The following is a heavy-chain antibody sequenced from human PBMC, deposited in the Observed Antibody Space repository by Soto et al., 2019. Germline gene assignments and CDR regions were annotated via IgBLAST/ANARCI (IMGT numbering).Heavy chain of an antibody. Sequence: QVQLVESGGGVVQPGRSLGLSCAASGFTFSSYGMHWVRQAPGKGLEWVAVIWYDGSNKYYADSVKGRFTISRDNSKNTLYLQMNSLRAEDTAVYYCARGMGYYYYYGMDVWGQGTTVTVSS. J-gene: IGHJ6*02. CDR3: ARGMGYYYYYGMDV. V-gene: IGHV3-33*01. CDR2: IWYDGSNK. CDR1: GFTFSSYG.